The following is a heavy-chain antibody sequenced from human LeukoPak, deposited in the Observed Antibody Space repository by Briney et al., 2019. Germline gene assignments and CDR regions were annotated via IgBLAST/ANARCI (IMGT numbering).Heavy chain of an antibody. J-gene: IGHJ6*02. CDR3: ARDRQGYYGMDV. CDR2: ISSSGSTI. CDR1: GFTFSSYE. Sequence: GGSLRLSCAASGFTFSSYEMNWVRQAPGKGLEWVSYISSSGSTIYYADSVKGRFTISRDNAKNSLYLQMNSLRAGDTAVYYCARDRQGYYGMDVWGQGTTVTVSS. V-gene: IGHV3-48*03.